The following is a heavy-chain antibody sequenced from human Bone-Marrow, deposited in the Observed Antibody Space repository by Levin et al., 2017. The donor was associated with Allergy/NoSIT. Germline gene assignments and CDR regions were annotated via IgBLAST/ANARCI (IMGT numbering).Heavy chain of an antibody. V-gene: IGHV1-69*13. Sequence: GASVKVSCKASGGTFSSYRINWVRQAAGQGLEWMGGIIPIVDTPDYARQFQGRLTITADESTTSVDMELSGLRSDDTAVYFCARGHPQTREIWVVANTHDAFDVWGQGTLVSVSS. J-gene: IGHJ3*01. CDR2: IIPIVDTP. CDR1: GGTFSSYR. CDR3: ARGHPQTREIWVVANTHDAFDV. D-gene: IGHD2-15*01.